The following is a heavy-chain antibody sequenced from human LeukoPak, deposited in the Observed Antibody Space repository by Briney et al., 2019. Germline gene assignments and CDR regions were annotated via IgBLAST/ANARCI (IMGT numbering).Heavy chain of an antibody. D-gene: IGHD1-26*01. V-gene: IGHV1-69*13. Sequence: ASVKVSCKASGGTFSSYAISWVRQAPGQGLEWMGRIIPIFGTANYAQKFKGRVTITPDESTSTAYIELSSLRSEDTAVYYCARSRGSVGNWFDPWGQGTLVTVSS. CDR3: ARSRGSVGNWFDP. J-gene: IGHJ5*02. CDR1: GGTFSSYA. CDR2: IIPIFGTA.